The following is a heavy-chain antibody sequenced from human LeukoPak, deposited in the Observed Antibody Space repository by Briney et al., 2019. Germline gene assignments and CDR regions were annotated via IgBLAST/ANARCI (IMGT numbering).Heavy chain of an antibody. CDR3: ARDHGSGSYSDY. CDR1: GFTFSSYA. Sequence: GGSLRLSCAASGFTFSSYAMHWVRQAPGKGLEYVSGISTNGGSTNYANSVKGRFTISRDNSKNTLYLQMGSLRAKDMAVYYCARDHGSGSYSDYWGQGTLVTVSS. V-gene: IGHV3-64*01. J-gene: IGHJ4*02. D-gene: IGHD1-26*01. CDR2: ISTNGGST.